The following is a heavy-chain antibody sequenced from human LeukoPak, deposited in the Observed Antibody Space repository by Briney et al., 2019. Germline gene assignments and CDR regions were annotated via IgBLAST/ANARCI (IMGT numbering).Heavy chain of an antibody. CDR2: INPNSGGT. Sequence: GASVKVSCKASGYTFTGYYMHWVRQAPGQGLEWMGWINPNSGGTNYAQKFQGRVTMTRDTSISTAYMELSRLRSDDTAVYYCARPARYCSSTSCSALNIPVWGQGTMVTVSS. V-gene: IGHV1-2*02. CDR1: GYTFTGYY. J-gene: IGHJ3*01. D-gene: IGHD2-2*01. CDR3: ARPARYCSSTSCSALNIPV.